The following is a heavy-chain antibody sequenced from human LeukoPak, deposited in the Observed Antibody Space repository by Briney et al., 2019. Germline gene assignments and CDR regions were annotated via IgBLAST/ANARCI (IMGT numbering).Heavy chain of an antibody. CDR1: GGSISNYY. D-gene: IGHD4-17*01. J-gene: IGHJ4*02. CDR2: IYTSGTT. V-gene: IGHV4-4*07. CDR3: ARDLTVTTGFDY. Sequence: SETLSLTCTVSGGSISNYYWSWIRQPAGKGLEWIGRIYTSGTTNYNPSLKSRVTMSVDTSKNQFSLKLSSVTAADTAVYYCARDLTVTTGFDYWGQGTLVTVSS.